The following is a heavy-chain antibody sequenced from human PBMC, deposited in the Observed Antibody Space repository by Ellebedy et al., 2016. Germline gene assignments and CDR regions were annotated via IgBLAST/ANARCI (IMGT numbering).Heavy chain of an antibody. CDR2: LGFDGTTK. Sequence: GESLKISXAASGFKFTSYEMHWVRQAPGKGLEWVAVLGFDGTTKKYADSVKGRFTISRDNSKNTLYLQMNSLRAEDTAVYYCARERAQWFGELSIAGQPDSWGQGTLVTVSS. D-gene: IGHD3-10*01. CDR1: GFKFTSYE. CDR3: ARERAQWFGELSIAGQPDS. J-gene: IGHJ4*02. V-gene: IGHV3-30-3*01.